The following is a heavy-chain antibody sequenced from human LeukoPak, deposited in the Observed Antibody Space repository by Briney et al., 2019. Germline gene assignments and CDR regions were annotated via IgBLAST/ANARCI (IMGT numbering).Heavy chain of an antibody. D-gene: IGHD6-13*01. Sequence: GGSLRLSCAASGFTFDDYTMHWVRQAPGKGLEWVSLISWDGGSTYYADSVKGRFTISRDNSKNTLYLQMNSLRAEDTAVYYCARDSSSSRDYYYYMDVWGKGTTVTVSS. CDR1: GFTFDDYT. J-gene: IGHJ6*03. CDR3: ARDSSSSRDYYYYMDV. CDR2: ISWDGGST. V-gene: IGHV3-43*01.